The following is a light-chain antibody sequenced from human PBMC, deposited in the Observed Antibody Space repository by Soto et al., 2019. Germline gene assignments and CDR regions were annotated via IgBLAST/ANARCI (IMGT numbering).Light chain of an antibody. CDR2: GAS. CDR1: ESISSTF. J-gene: IGKJ1*01. V-gene: IGKV3-20*01. Sequence: EVGLKQSPCTRSWSPGERATLSCRASESISSTFLAWYQQKPGQAPRLLIYGASNRATGIPDRFSGSGSGTDFTLTISRLEPDDFAVYYCHQYGSSGTFGQGTKVDIK. CDR3: HQYGSSGT.